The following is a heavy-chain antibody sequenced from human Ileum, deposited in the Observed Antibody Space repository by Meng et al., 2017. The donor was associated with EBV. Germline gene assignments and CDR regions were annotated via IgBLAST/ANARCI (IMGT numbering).Heavy chain of an antibody. CDR1: GGSISSRNW. V-gene: IGHV4-4*02. CDR2: TYHSGST. CDR3: ARVGQWLPIDY. J-gene: IGHJ4*02. D-gene: IGHD6-19*01. Sequence: QGRLQGSGPGLLNPSGTLSLTCAVSGGSISSRNWWSWVCQPPGKGLEWIRQTYHSGSTNYNPSVKSRVTISVDKSKNQFSLNLSSVTAADTAVYYCARVGQWLPIDYWGQGTLVTVSS.